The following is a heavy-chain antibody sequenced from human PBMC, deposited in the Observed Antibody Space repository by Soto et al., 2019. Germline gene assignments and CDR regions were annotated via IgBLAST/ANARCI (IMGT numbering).Heavy chain of an antibody. CDR2: ISYDGSNK. CDR1: GFTFSSYA. D-gene: IGHD3-9*01. V-gene: IGHV3-30*14. J-gene: IGHJ4*02. CDR3: ARNKFDWLSSCFDY. Sequence: GGSLRLSCAASGFTFSSYAMHWVRQAPGKGLEWVAVISYDGSNKYYADSVEGRFTTSRDNSKNTLYLQMNSLRAEDTAVYYCARNKFDWLSSCFDYWGQGTLVTVSS.